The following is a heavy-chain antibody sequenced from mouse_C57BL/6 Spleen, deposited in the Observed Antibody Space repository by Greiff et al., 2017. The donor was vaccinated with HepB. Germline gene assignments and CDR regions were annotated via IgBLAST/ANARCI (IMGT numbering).Heavy chain of an antibody. CDR3: ARGDDYDGGAFAY. V-gene: IGHV5-17*01. CDR2: ISSGSSTI. Sequence: EVKLVESGGGLVKPGGSLKLSCAASGFTFSDYGMHWVRQAPEKGLEWVAYISSGSSTIYYADTVKGRFTISRDNAKNTLFLQMTSLRSEDTAMYCCARGDDYDGGAFAYWGQGTLVTVSA. J-gene: IGHJ3*01. CDR1: GFTFSDYG. D-gene: IGHD2-4*01.